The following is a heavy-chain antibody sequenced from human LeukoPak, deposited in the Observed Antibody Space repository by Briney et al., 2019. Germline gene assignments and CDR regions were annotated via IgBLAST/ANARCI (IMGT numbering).Heavy chain of an antibody. CDR1: GFTFSHYA. J-gene: IGHJ4*02. Sequence: PGRSLRLSCAASGFTFSHYAMHWVRQAPGKGLEWVSFISTTSSTIYYADSVEGRFTISRDNAKNSLYLQMNSLRDEDTAVYYCARDHDYGFDFWGQGTLVTVSS. CDR3: ARDHDYGFDF. CDR2: ISTTSSTI. V-gene: IGHV3-48*02. D-gene: IGHD4/OR15-4a*01.